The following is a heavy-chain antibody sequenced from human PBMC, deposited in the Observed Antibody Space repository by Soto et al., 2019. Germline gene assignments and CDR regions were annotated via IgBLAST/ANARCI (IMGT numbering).Heavy chain of an antibody. CDR3: AREYCSGGSCYSSAFDI. J-gene: IGHJ3*02. CDR1: GFTVSSNY. V-gene: IGHV3-53*01. Sequence: PGGSLRLSCAASGFTVSSNYMSWVRQAPGKGLEWVSVIYSGGSTYYADSVKGRFTISRDNSKNTLYLQMNSLRAEDTAVYYCAREYCSGGSCYSSAFDIWGQGTMVTVSS. D-gene: IGHD2-15*01. CDR2: IYSGGST.